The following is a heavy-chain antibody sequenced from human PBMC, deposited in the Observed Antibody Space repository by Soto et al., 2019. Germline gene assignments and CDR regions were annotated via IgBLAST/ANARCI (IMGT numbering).Heavy chain of an antibody. V-gene: IGHV1-69*13. CDR1: GYTFTSYY. Sequence: GASVKVSCKASGYTFTSYYMHWVRQAPGQGLEWMGGIIPIFGTANYAQKFQGRVTITADESTSTAYMELSSLRSEDTAVYYCARGLGYSGYDAIYYYYYGMDVWGQGTTVTVSS. J-gene: IGHJ6*02. CDR3: ARGLGYSGYDAIYYYYYGMDV. CDR2: IIPIFGTA. D-gene: IGHD5-12*01.